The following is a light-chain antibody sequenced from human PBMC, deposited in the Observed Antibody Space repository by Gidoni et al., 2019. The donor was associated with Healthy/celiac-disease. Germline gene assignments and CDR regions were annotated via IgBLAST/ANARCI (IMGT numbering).Light chain of an antibody. CDR2: DAS. CDR1: QSVSSY. V-gene: IGKV3-11*01. J-gene: IGKJ2*01. CDR3: QQRSIWPPS. Sequence: EIVLTQSPATLSLSPGERATLSCRASQSVSSYVAWYQQKPGKAPRLLIYDASNRATGIPARFSGSGSGTDFTLTISSLEPEDFAVYYCQQRSIWPPSFGQGTKLEIK.